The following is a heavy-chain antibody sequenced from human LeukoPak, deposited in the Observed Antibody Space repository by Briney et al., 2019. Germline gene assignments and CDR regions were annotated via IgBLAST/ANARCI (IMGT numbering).Heavy chain of an antibody. D-gene: IGHD1-26*01. CDR1: GYTFTSYG. V-gene: IGHV1-18*01. Sequence: ASVKVSCKASGYTFTSYGISWVRQAPGQGLEWMGWISTYNGNTNYAQNLQGRVTMTTDTSTSTAYMELSSLRSEDTAVYYCARAKVGRELQYYYYYGMDVWGQGTTVTVSS. CDR2: ISTYNGNT. CDR3: ARAKVGRELQYYYYYGMDV. J-gene: IGHJ6*02.